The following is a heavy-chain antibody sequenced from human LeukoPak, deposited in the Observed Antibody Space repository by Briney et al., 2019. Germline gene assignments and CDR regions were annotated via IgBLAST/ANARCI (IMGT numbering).Heavy chain of an antibody. Sequence: GGSLRLSCAASGFTFTKYAMSWVRQAAGKGLEWVSAIGGSGTKTFYAESVKGRFTISRDNSNNILFLQRDSLRAEDAAVYYCARAPVTSCRGAFCYPFDYWGPGILVTVSS. CDR2: IGGSGTKT. CDR1: GFTFTKYA. CDR3: ARAPVTSCRGAFCYPFDY. V-gene: IGHV3-23*01. J-gene: IGHJ4*02. D-gene: IGHD2-15*01.